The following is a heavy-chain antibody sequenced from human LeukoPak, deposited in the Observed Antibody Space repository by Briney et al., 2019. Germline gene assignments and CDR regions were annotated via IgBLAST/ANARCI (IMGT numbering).Heavy chain of an antibody. CDR1: GNYW. J-gene: IGHJ4*02. CDR3: AKEGDSSGYFDY. V-gene: IGHV3-23*01. CDR2: ISGSGGST. Sequence: GGSLRLSCAASGNYWMHWVRQAPGKGLVWVSAISGSGGSTYYADSVKGRFTISRDNSKNTLYLQMNSLRAEDTAVYYCAKEGDSSGYFDYWGQGTLVTVSS. D-gene: IGHD3-22*01.